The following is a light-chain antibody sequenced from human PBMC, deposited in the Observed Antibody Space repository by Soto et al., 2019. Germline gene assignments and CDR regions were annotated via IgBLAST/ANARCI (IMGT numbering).Light chain of an antibody. CDR2: SDS. Sequence: QSVLTQPPSASGTPGQRVTISCSGSTSNIGSNFVFWYQQLPGTAPKLLIYSDSQRTSGVPDRVSGSKSGTSASLAISGLRSEDDAYYYCATWDASLSGRVFGGGTKLTVL. V-gene: IGLV1-47*02. CDR3: ATWDASLSGRV. J-gene: IGLJ3*02. CDR1: TSNIGSNF.